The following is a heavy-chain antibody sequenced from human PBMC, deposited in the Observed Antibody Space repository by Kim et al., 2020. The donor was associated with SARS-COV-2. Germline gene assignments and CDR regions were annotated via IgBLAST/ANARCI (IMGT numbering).Heavy chain of an antibody. CDR3: ARPVAGSVWDV. CDR1: GGSISSNNW. J-gene: IGHJ6*02. D-gene: IGHD6-19*01. Sequence: SETLSLICAVSGGSISSNNWWSWVRQSPGKGLEWIGDIYHSGTTNYNPSLKSRVTISVDKSKNKFPMNLKSMTAADTAVYYCARPVAGSVWDVWGQGTTVTVSS. V-gene: IGHV4-4*02. CDR2: IYHSGTT.